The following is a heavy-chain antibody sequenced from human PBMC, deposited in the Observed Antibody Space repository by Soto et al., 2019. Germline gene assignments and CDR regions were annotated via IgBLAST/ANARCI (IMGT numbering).Heavy chain of an antibody. CDR1: GGSISSYY. CDR3: ASGHQLPTYAEPYYYYGMDV. CDR2: IYYGGST. Sequence: PSETLSLTCTVSGGSISSYYWSWIRQPPGKGLEWIGYIYYGGSTNYNPSLKSRVTISVDTSKNQFSLKLSSVTAADTAVYYCASGHQLPTYAEPYYYYGMDVWGQGTTVTVSS. D-gene: IGHD2-2*01. V-gene: IGHV4-59*01. J-gene: IGHJ6*02.